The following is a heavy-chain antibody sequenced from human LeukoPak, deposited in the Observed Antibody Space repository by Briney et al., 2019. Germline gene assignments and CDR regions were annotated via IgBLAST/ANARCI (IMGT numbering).Heavy chain of an antibody. D-gene: IGHD3-16*02. Sequence: PGGSLRLSCAASGFTFDDYGMSWVRQAPGKGLEWVSGINWNGGRTGYVDSVKGRFTISRDNAKNSLYLQMNSLRAEDTAVYFCARVSILNLGELSEAFDMWGQGTMVTVSS. J-gene: IGHJ3*02. CDR1: GFTFDDYG. V-gene: IGHV3-20*04. CDR3: ARVSILNLGELSEAFDM. CDR2: INWNGGRT.